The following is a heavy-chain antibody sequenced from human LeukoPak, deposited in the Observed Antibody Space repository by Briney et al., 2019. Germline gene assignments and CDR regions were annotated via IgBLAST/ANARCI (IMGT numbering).Heavy chain of an antibody. CDR3: ARDGASIAARPRYFDY. D-gene: IGHD6-6*01. CDR2: ISTHSNYI. Sequence: GGSLRLSCAASGFTFDNYYMSWVRQAPGKGLEWVSSISTHSNYIYYAESVKGRFTISRDNAKNSLYLQMNSLRAEDTAVYYCARDGASIAARPRYFDYWGQGTLVTVSS. V-gene: IGHV3-21*01. CDR1: GFTFDNYY. J-gene: IGHJ4*02.